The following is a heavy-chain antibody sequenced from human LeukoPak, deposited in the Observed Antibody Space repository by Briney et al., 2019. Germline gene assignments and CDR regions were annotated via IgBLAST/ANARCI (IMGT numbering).Heavy chain of an antibody. J-gene: IGHJ4*02. V-gene: IGHV3-43D*03. CDR1: GFTFDDYA. CDR2: ISWDGDNT. CDR3: ARDGEVGAYDY. D-gene: IGHD1-26*01. Sequence: PGGSLRLSCAASGFTFDDYAMHWVRQAPGKGLEWVSLISWDGDNTYYADSVKGRFTISRDNAKNSLYLQMNSLRAEDTAVYYCARDGEVGAYDYWGQGTLVTVSS.